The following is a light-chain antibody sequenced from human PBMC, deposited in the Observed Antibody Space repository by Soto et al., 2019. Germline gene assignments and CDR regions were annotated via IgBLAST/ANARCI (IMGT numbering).Light chain of an antibody. CDR1: SSDIGNYNL. V-gene: IGLV2-23*02. J-gene: IGLJ3*02. CDR3: CSYAGSTTWV. Sequence: QSALTQPASVSGSPGQSITISCTGTSSDIGNYNLVSWYEQHPGKAPKLMIYEVSERPSGVSNRFSGSKSGNTASLTISGLQAEGEADYYCCSYAGSTTWVFGGGTKLTVL. CDR2: EVS.